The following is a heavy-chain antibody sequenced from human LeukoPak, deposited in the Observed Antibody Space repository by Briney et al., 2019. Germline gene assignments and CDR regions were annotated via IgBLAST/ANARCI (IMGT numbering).Heavy chain of an antibody. CDR3: ANDDYGGNSYFDY. CDR2: ISYDGSNK. J-gene: IGHJ4*02. V-gene: IGHV3-30*18. CDR1: GFTFSSYG. D-gene: IGHD4-23*01. Sequence: GGSLRLSCAASGFTFSSYGMHWVRQAPGKGLEWVAVISYDGSNKYYADSVKGRFTISRDNSKNTLYLQMNSLRAEDTAVYYCANDDYGGNSYFDYWGQGTLVTVSS.